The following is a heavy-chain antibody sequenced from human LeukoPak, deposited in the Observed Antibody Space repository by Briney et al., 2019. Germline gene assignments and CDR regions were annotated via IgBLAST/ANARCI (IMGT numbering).Heavy chain of an antibody. Sequence: GGSLRLSCAASGFTFSSYAMSWVRQAPGKGLEWVSAISGSGGSTNYADSVKGRFTISRDNSKNTLDLQMNSLRAEDTAVYYCAKVYGYDFWSGYQKYYFDYWGQGTLVTVSS. D-gene: IGHD3-3*01. J-gene: IGHJ4*02. CDR3: AKVYGYDFWSGYQKYYFDY. CDR2: ISGSGGST. V-gene: IGHV3-23*01. CDR1: GFTFSSYA.